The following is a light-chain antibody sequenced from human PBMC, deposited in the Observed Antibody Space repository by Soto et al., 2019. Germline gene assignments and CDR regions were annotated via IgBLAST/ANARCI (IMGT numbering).Light chain of an antibody. CDR1: SSNIGAGYD. J-gene: IGLJ3*02. CDR3: QSYDSSLSAWV. CDR2: GNI. V-gene: IGLV1-40*01. Sequence: VLTQPPSVSGAPGQRVTISCIGSSSNIGAGYDVHWYQQFPGTAPKLLIHGNINRPSGVPDRFSGSKSGTSASLAITGLQAEDETDYYCQSYDSSLSAWVFGGGTKLTVL.